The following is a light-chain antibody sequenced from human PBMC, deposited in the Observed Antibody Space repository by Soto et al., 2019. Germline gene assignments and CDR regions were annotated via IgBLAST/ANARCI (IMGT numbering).Light chain of an antibody. CDR1: QSISRSD. CDR3: QQYGSSPT. V-gene: IGKV3-20*01. Sequence: IVLTQSPGTVSLSPGESATLSCRASQSISRSDLAWYQHRPGQSPRLLIYATSSRATGIPDRFTGGGAGTGFTLTISRLEPEDSAVYYCQQYGSSPTFAGGTKVDIK. CDR2: ATS. J-gene: IGKJ4*01.